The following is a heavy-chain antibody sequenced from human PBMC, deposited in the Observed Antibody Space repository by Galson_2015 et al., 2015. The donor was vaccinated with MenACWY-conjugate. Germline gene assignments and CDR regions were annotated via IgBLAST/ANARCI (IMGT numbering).Heavy chain of an antibody. CDR3: ARDRASQIHLWYAPGY. V-gene: IGHV1-3*01. J-gene: IGHJ4*02. D-gene: IGHD5-18*01. Sequence: SVKVSCKASGYTFSSYAMHWVRQAPGQRLEWLGWINADDGDTKYSQKFQGRVTITRDTSACTAYMELSSLRSEATAVYYCARDRASQIHLWYAPGYWGQGTLLTVSS. CDR1: GYTFSSYA. CDR2: INADDGDT.